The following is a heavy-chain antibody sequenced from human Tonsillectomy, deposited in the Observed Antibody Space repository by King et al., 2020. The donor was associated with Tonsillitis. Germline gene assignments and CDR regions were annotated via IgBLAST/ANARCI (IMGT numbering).Heavy chain of an antibody. CDR3: ARWNWDYYDSSGVFDY. CDR1: GGSISSYY. D-gene: IGHD3-22*01. J-gene: IGHJ4*02. V-gene: IGHV4-59*01. Sequence: QLQESGPGLVKPSETLSLTCTVSGGSISSYYWSWIRQPPGKGLEWIGYIDYSGSTNYNPSLKSRVTISVDTSKNQFSLNLSSVTAADTAVYYCARWNWDYYDSSGVFDYWGQGTLVTVSS. CDR2: IDYSGST.